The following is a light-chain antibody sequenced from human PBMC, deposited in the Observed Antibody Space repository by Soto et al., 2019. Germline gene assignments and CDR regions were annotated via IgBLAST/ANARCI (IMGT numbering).Light chain of an antibody. Sequence: DIQMTQSPSALSASVGDTVTVTCRASQAIGNHLAWFQQQPGKVPQRLIFSVSTLQIGAPSRFSGSGSETDFNLTITNLQPEDFASYFCLQHYTYPPTFAGGT. J-gene: IGKJ4*01. V-gene: IGKV1-17*03. CDR2: SVS. CDR1: QAIGNH. CDR3: LQHYTYPPT.